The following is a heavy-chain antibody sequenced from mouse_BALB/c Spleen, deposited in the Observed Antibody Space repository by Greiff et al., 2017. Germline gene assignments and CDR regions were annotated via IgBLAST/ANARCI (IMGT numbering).Heavy chain of an antibody. CDR1: GYAFSSYW. J-gene: IGHJ3*01. D-gene: IGHD2-4*01. CDR3: ARSDYGFAY. CDR2: IYPGDGDT. Sequence: QVHVKQSGAELVRPGSSVKISCKASGYAFSSYWMNWVKQRPGQGLEWIGQIYPGDGDTNYNGKFKGKATLTADKSSSTAYMQLSSLTSEDSAVYFCARSDYGFAYWGQGTLVTVSA. V-gene: IGHV1-80*01.